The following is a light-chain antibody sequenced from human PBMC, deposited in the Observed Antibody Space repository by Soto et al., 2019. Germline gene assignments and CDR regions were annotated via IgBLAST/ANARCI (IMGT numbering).Light chain of an antibody. CDR3: QQRTNWPLT. CDR2: DTS. Sequence: EIVLTQSPATLSLSPGERATLSCRTSQSVSSSLAWYQQKPGQPPRLLIYDTSNRATGIPARFSGSGSGADFTLTISSLEPEDLAVYYCQQRTNWPLTFGGGTKVEIK. CDR1: QSVSSS. V-gene: IGKV3-11*01. J-gene: IGKJ4*01.